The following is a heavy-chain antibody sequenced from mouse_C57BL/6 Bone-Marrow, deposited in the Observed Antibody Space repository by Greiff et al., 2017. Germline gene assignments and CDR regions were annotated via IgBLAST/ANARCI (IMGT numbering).Heavy chain of an antibody. J-gene: IGHJ2*01. CDR1: GYTFTDYE. V-gene: IGHV1-15*01. D-gene: IGHD1-1*01. Sequence: QVQLKQSGAELVRPGASVTLSCKASGYTFTDYEMHWVKQTPVHGLEWIGAIDPETGGTAYNQKFKGKAILTADKSSGTAYMELRSLTSEDSAVSYCTRVYYYGKYFDYWGQGTTLTVSS. CDR2: IDPETGGT. CDR3: TRVYYYGKYFDY.